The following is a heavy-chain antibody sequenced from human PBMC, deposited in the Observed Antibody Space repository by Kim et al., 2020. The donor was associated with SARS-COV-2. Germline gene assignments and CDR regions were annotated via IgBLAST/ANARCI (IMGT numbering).Heavy chain of an antibody. V-gene: IGHV4-34*01. CDR3: VRNFDL. CDR1: GGSFSGFY. J-gene: IGHJ2*01. CDR2: VNHGGYT. Sequence: SETLSLTCAVYGGSFSGFYWSWVRQPPGKGLEWIGDVNHGGYTNYNPSLKSRVSMSVDTPRNELSLKLNSVTAADTAVFYCVRNFDLWGRGTVVTVSS.